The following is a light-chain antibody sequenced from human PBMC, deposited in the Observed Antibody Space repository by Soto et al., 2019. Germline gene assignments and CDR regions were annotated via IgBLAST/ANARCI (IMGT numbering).Light chain of an antibody. CDR1: QGIGVY. CDR3: QKYNSAPLT. V-gene: IGKV1-27*01. J-gene: IGKJ4*01. CDR2: AAS. Sequence: DIQMTQSPSSLSASLGDRVTITCRASQGIGVYLAWFQQKPGKVPKLLIYAASTLQSGVPSLFSGSGSGTDFTLTISSLQPEDFATYDCQKYNSAPLTFGGGTKVEIK.